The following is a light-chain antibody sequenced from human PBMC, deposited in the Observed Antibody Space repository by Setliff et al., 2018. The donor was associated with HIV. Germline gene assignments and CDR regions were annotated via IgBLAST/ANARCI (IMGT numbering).Light chain of an antibody. CDR2: NTN. CDR1: SGSVSTYGY. J-gene: IGLJ3*02. V-gene: IGLV8-61*01. Sequence: QTVVTQEPSFSVSPGGTVTLTCGFSSGSVSTYGYPSWFQQTPGQAPRTLIYNTNIRSFGVPDRFSGSILGNKAALTITGAQADDECDYYCILHVGGGIWMFGGGTKVTV. CDR3: ILHVGGGIWM.